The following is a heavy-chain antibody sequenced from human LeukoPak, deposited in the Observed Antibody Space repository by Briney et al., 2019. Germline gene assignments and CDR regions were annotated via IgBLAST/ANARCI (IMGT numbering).Heavy chain of an antibody. CDR3: ARGLRVGATGVDY. V-gene: IGHV4-59*12. Sequence: ASETLSLTCSVSGGPISSYYWSWIRQPPGKGLEWIGYIYYSGSTNYNPSLKSRVTISVDTSKNQFSLKLSSVTAADTAVYYCARGLRVGATGVDYWGQGTLVTVSS. CDR2: IYYSGST. CDR1: GGPISSYY. D-gene: IGHD1-26*01. J-gene: IGHJ4*02.